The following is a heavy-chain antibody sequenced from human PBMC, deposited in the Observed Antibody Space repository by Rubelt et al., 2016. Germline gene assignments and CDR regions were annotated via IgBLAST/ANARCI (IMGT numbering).Heavy chain of an antibody. CDR1: GGSFSGYY. J-gene: IGHJ6*02. Sequence: QVQLQQWGAGLLKPSETLSLTCAVYGGSFSGYYWNWIRQPPGKGLEWIGEINHNGSTNYNPSLEARGTQSVTTSKNQFSRKFSSVTAADTAVYYCARAIFAGVTKYYYGMDVWGQGTTVTVSS. CDR3: ARAIFAGVTKYYYGMDV. V-gene: IGHV4-34*01. CDR2: INHNGST. D-gene: IGHD3-3*01.